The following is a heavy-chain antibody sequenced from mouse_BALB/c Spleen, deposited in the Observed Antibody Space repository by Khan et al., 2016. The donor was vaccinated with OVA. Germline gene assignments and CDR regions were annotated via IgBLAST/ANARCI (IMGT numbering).Heavy chain of an antibody. Sequence: QIQLVQSGPELKKPGETVKISCKASGYTFTNYGMTWVKQAPGKGLKWMGWINTYTGEPTYADDFKGRFAFSLKTSATTASLQINNLKNEDTATYDCARVGNDWSFDVWGAGTTVTVSS. CDR2: INTYTGEP. D-gene: IGHD2-1*01. CDR3: ARVGNDWSFDV. V-gene: IGHV9-3-1*01. J-gene: IGHJ1*01. CDR1: GYTFTNYG.